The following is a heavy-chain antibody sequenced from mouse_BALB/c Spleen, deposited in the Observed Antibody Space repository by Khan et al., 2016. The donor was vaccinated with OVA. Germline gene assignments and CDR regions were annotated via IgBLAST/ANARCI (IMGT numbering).Heavy chain of an antibody. CDR2: IWIGGSA. CDR3: ARNGDGGSYWYFYV. CDR1: GFSLSRYS. J-gene: IGHJ1*01. V-gene: IGHV2-6-4*01. D-gene: IGHD3-3*01. Sequence: QVQLKQSGPGLVAPSQSLSITCTVSGFSLSRYSVHWVRQPPGKGLEWLGIIWIGGSADYNSPLKSRLSISKDNSKSQVFLKMNSLQTDDTAMYYCARNGDGGSYWYFYVWRAGTTVTVSS.